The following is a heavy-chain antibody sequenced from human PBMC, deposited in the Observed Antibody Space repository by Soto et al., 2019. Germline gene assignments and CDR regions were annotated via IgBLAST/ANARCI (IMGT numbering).Heavy chain of an antibody. CDR3: ARMSVEMATTYYLDY. V-gene: IGHV4-38-2*02. CDR2: IHHSGST. J-gene: IGHJ4*02. D-gene: IGHD5-12*01. Sequence: KTSETLSLTCTVSGYSISTNYYWGWIRQPPGKGLEWIGSIHHSGSTYYNPSLKSRVTMLLDASKNQFSLQLTSVTAAATAVYYCARMSVEMATTYYLDYWGQGTLVTVSS. CDR1: GYSISTNYY.